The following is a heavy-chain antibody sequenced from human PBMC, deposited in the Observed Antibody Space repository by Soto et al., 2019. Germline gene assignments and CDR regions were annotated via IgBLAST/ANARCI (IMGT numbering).Heavy chain of an antibody. V-gene: IGHV3-23*01. CDR3: AKVGTYDFWSGYDSAFDI. CDR2: ISGSGGGT. D-gene: IGHD3-3*01. CDR1: GFTFSNYA. Sequence: EGLLLESGGGLVQPGGSLRLSCAASGFTFSNYAMSWVRQAPGKGLEWVSGISGSGGGTDYADSVKGRFTISRDNSKNTLYLQMNSLRAEDTAVYYCAKVGTYDFWSGYDSAFDIWGQGTMVTVYS. J-gene: IGHJ3*02.